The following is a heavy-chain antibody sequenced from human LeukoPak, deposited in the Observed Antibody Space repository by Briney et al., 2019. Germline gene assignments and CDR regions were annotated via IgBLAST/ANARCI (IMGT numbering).Heavy chain of an antibody. CDR3: ARDYDSSTYSHVDY. D-gene: IGHD3-22*01. V-gene: IGHV3-15*01. J-gene: IGHJ4*02. CDR2: FKSKTDGGTL. Sequence: GGSLRLSCAASGFTFSNAWMSWVRQAPGKGLEWVGRFKSKTDGGTLDYAAPVKGRFTVSRDDSKNTLYLQMNSLRAEDTAVFYCARDYDSSTYSHVDYWGQGTLVTVSS. CDR1: GFTFSNAW.